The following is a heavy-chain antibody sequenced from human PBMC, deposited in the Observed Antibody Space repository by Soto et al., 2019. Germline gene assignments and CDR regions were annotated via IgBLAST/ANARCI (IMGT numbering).Heavy chain of an antibody. V-gene: IGHV1-3*01. Sequence: ASVKVSCKTSGYTFTSYAMHWVRQAPGQRLEWMGWIIPGNGNTTYSQKFQGRVIITRDTSASTAYMELSSLRSEDTAVFYCARGAAALDYWGQGTLVTVSS. D-gene: IGHD6-13*01. CDR3: ARGAAALDY. CDR1: GYTFTSYA. CDR2: IIPGNGNT. J-gene: IGHJ4*02.